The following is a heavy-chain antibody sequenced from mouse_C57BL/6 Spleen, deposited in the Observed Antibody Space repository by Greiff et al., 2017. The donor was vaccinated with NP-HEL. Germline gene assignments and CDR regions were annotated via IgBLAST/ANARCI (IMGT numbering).Heavy chain of an antibody. Sequence: VQLQQSGPVLVKPGASVKMSCKASGYTFTDYYMNWVKQSHGKSLEWIGVINPYNGGTSYNQKFKGKATLTVDKSSSTAYMELNSLTSGDSAVYYCERLGNDYDRLDYWGKGTTLTVSS. V-gene: IGHV1-19*01. CDR2: INPYNGGT. D-gene: IGHD2-4*01. CDR3: ERLGNDYDRLDY. J-gene: IGHJ2*01. CDR1: GYTFTDYY.